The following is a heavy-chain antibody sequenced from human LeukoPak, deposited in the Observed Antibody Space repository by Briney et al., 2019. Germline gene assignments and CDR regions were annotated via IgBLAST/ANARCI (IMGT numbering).Heavy chain of an antibody. J-gene: IGHJ5*02. CDR3: ARALSAAAGTSP. CDR1: GYTFTSYY. Sequence: ASVKVSCKASGYTFTSYYMHWVRQAPGQGPEWMGIINPSGGSTSYAQKFQGRVTMTRDTSTSTVYMELSSLRSEDTAVYYCARALSAAAGTSPWGQGTLVTVSS. D-gene: IGHD6-13*01. V-gene: IGHV1-46*01. CDR2: INPSGGST.